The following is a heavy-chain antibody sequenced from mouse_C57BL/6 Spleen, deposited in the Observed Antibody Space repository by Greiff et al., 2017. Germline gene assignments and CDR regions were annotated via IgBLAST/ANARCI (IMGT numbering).Heavy chain of an antibody. J-gene: IGHJ4*01. CDR1: GYTFTSYW. Sequence: QVQLQQSGAELVKPGASVKLSCKASGYTFTSYWMHWVKQRPGQGLEWIGMIHPNSGSTNYNEKFKSKATLTVDKSSSTAYMQLSSLTSEDSAVYYCALYYGNYVDAMDYWGQGTSVTVSS. D-gene: IGHD2-1*01. V-gene: IGHV1-64*01. CDR3: ALYYGNYVDAMDY. CDR2: IHPNSGST.